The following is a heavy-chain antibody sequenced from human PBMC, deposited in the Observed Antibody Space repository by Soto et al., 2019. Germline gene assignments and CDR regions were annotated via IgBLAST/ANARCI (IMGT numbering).Heavy chain of an antibody. V-gene: IGHV4-39*01. CDR3: ASPGIAAAGGKTNWSDP. Sequence: SETLSLTCTVSGGSISSSSYSWGWIRQPPGKGLEWIGSIYYSGSTYYNPSLNSRVTLSVHTSKNQFSPKLSSVPAADTAVYYCASPGIAAAGGKTNWSDPWGQGTLVTVSS. D-gene: IGHD6-13*01. CDR2: IYYSGST. J-gene: IGHJ5*02. CDR1: GGSISSSSYS.